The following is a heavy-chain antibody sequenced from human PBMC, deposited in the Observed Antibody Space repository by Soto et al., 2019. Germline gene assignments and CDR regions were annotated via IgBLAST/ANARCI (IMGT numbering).Heavy chain of an antibody. CDR2: IYYSGST. Sequence: SETLSLTCTVSGGSISSGDYYWSWIRQPPGKDLEWIGYIYYSGSTYYNPSLKSRVTISVDTSKNQFSLKLSSVTAADTAVYYCAGGDYDFWSGPGIWFDPWGQGTQVTVSS. V-gene: IGHV4-61*08. D-gene: IGHD3-3*01. CDR1: GGSISSGDYY. J-gene: IGHJ5*02. CDR3: AGGDYDFWSGPGIWFDP.